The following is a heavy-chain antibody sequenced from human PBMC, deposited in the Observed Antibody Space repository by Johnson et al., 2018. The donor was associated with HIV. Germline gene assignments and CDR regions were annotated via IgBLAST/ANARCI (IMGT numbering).Heavy chain of an antibody. V-gene: IGHV3-30*04. J-gene: IGHJ3*02. CDR3: AKETRDSRSAFDI. Sequence: QVRLVESGGGVVQPGRSLRLSCAASGFTFSSYAVQWVRQAPGKGLEWVAVISYDGSNKYYADSVKGRFTIFRDNSKKTVYLQMNSLRGEDTAVYYCAKETRDSRSAFDIWGQGTMVTVSS. CDR1: GFTFSSYA. D-gene: IGHD3-22*01. CDR2: ISYDGSNK.